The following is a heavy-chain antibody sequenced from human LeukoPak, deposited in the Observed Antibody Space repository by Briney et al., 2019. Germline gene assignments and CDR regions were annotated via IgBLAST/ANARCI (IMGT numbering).Heavy chain of an antibody. D-gene: IGHD1-26*01. V-gene: IGHV3-74*01. CDR2: INPDGSIT. Sequence: GGSLRLSCAASRFTFSSYWMHWVRHAPGKGLVWVSRINPDGSITNYADSVKGRFTISRDNAKNTLYLQTNSLRAEDTAVYYCARSVGSNDYWGQGTLVTVSS. J-gene: IGHJ4*02. CDR3: ARSVGSNDY. CDR1: RFTFSSYW.